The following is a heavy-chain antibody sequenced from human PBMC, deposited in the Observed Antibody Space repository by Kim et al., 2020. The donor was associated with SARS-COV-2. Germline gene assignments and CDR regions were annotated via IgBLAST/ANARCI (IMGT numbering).Heavy chain of an antibody. D-gene: IGHD3-10*01. V-gene: IGHV4-31*03. CDR1: GGSISSGGYY. Sequence: SETLSLTCTVSGGSISSGGYYWSWIRQHPGKGLEWIGYIYYSGSTYYNPSLKSRVTISVDTSKNQFSLKLSSVTAADTAVYYCARDPGRDYYGSGSYFYYYGMDVWGQGTTVTVSS. CDR3: ARDPGRDYYGSGSYFYYYGMDV. CDR2: IYYSGST. J-gene: IGHJ6*02.